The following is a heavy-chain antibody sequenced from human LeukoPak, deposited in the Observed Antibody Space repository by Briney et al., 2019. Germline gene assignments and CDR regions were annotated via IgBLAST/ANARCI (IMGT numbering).Heavy chain of an antibody. J-gene: IGHJ4*02. CDR1: GYTFTSYG. CDR2: ISAYNGNT. V-gene: IGHV1-18*01. Sequence: GASVKVSCKASGYTFTSYGISWVRQAPGQGLEGMGWISAYNGNTNYAQKLQGRVTMTTHTSTSTAYMEMKRLTSDHTAVHYCPRDIIGGYYYDSSGYSYVYWGQGTLVTVCS. D-gene: IGHD3-22*01. CDR3: PRDIIGGYYYDSSGYSYVY.